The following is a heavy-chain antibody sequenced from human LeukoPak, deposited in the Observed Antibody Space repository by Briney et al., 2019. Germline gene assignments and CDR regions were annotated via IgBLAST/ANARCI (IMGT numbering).Heavy chain of an antibody. CDR1: GYTFTSYG. Sequence: RASVKVSCKASGYTFTSYGISWVRQAPGQGLEWMGWMNPNSGNTVYAQKFQGRVTMTRDTSISTVCMELSSLRSEDTAMYYCARKNYCSGGSCYSRGWFDPWGQGTLVTVSS. V-gene: IGHV1-8*02. CDR2: MNPNSGNT. D-gene: IGHD2-15*01. J-gene: IGHJ5*02. CDR3: ARKNYCSGGSCYSRGWFDP.